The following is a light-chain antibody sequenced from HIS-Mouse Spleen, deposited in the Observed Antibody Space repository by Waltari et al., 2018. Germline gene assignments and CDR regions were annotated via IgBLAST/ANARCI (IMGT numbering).Light chain of an antibody. Sequence: QSALTQPASVSGSPGPSITIPCPGTSSDVGSYNLVSWYQQDPGKAPKLMIYEGSKRPSGVSNRFSGSKSGNTASLTISGLQAEDEADYYCCSYAGSSTWVFGGGTKLTVL. CDR1: SSDVGSYNL. CDR3: CSYAGSSTWV. CDR2: EGS. V-gene: IGLV2-23*01. J-gene: IGLJ3*02.